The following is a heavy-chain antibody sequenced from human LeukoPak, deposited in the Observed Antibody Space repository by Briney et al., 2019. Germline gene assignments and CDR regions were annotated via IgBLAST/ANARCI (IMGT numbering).Heavy chain of an antibody. CDR1: GFTVSSNY. V-gene: IGHV3-53*05. J-gene: IGHJ4*02. Sequence: GGSLRLSCAASGFTVSSNYMSWVRQAPGKGLEWVSVLYGGGSTYYADSVKGRFTISRDNSKNTLYLQMNSLRGEDTAVYYCARGGTTGYSIGWIDYWGQGTLVTVSS. CDR3: ARGGTTGYSIGWIDY. D-gene: IGHD6-19*01. CDR2: LYGGGST.